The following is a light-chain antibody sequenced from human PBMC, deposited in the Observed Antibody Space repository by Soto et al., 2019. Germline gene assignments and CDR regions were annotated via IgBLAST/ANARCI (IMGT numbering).Light chain of an antibody. V-gene: IGLV2-14*03. CDR2: DVN. CDR1: SSDIGGSNH. Sequence: QSALTQPASVSGSPGQSITISCSGTSSDIGGSNHVSLYQQHPGKVPKLMIYDVNNRPSGVSDRFFGSNSDNTAYLTISGLQAEHEADYYCSSYTTTKTYVFGTGTKLTVL. J-gene: IGLJ1*01. CDR3: SSYTTTKTYV.